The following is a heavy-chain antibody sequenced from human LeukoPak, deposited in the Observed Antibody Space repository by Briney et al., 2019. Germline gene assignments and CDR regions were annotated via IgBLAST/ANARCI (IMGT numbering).Heavy chain of an antibody. CDR1: GGSFSGYY. CDR2: INHSGST. D-gene: IGHD2-2*02. Sequence: SETLSLTCAVYGGSFSGYYWSWIRQPPGKGLEWIGEINHSGSTNYNPSLKSRVTISVDTSKNQFSLKLSSVTAADTAVYYYARGGGCSSTSCYKFRYYYYYMDVWGKGTTVTVSS. CDR3: ARGGGCSSTSCYKFRYYYYYMDV. J-gene: IGHJ6*03. V-gene: IGHV4-34*01.